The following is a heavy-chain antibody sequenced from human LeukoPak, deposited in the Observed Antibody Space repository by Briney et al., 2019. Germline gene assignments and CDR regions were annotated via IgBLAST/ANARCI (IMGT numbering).Heavy chain of an antibody. J-gene: IGHJ3*02. CDR3: AREGGRGYCSGGSCPGDAFDI. D-gene: IGHD2-15*01. V-gene: IGHV3-30*04. CDR1: GFTFSSYA. CDR2: ISYDGSNK. Sequence: PGGSLRLSCAASGFTFSSYAMHWVRQAPGKGLEGVAVISYDGSNKYYADSVKGRFTISRDNYKNTLYLQMNSLRAEDTAVYCCAREGGRGYCSGGSCPGDAFDIWGQGTMVTVSS.